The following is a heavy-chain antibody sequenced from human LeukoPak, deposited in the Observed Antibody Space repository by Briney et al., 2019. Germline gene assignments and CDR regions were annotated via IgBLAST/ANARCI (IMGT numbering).Heavy chain of an antibody. CDR3: ARDLTGYSYDLYFDL. J-gene: IGHJ2*01. CDR2: ISTNGGST. Sequence: GGSLRLSCAASGFTFSSYAMHWVRQAPGKGLEYVSGISTNGGSTYYADSVKGRFTISRDNSKNTLYLQMNSLRVEDTALYYCARDLTGYSYDLYFDLWGRGTLVTVSS. V-gene: IGHV3-64*02. D-gene: IGHD5-18*01. CDR1: GFTFSSYA.